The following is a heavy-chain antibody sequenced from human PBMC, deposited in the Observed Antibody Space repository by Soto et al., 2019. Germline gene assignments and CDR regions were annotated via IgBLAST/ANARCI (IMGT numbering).Heavy chain of an antibody. D-gene: IGHD3-10*01. J-gene: IGHJ4*02. Sequence: NPSETLSLTCTVSGGSISSYYWSWVRQPPGKGLEWIGYIYYSGSTNYNPSLKSRVTISVDTSKNQFSLKLSSVTAADTAVYYCARGGYYYGSGSYYNRWYFDYWGQGTLVTVSS. CDR1: GGSISSYY. CDR3: ARGGYYYGSGSYYNRWYFDY. V-gene: IGHV4-59*01. CDR2: IYYSGST.